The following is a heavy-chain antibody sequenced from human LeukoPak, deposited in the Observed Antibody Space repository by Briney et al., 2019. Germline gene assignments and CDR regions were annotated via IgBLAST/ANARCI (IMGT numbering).Heavy chain of an antibody. CDR3: ARGGDSSGWYNWFDP. CDR1: GFTVSSNY. Sequence: GGSLRLSCAASGFTVSSNYMSWVRQAPGKGLEWVSDIYSGGSTYYADSVKGRFTISRDNSKNTLYLQMNSLRAEDTAVYYCARGGDSSGWYNWFDPWGQGTLVTVSS. V-gene: IGHV3-53*01. CDR2: IYSGGST. J-gene: IGHJ5*02. D-gene: IGHD6-19*01.